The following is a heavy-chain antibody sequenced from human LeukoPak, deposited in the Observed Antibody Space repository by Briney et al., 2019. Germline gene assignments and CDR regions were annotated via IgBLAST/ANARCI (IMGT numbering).Heavy chain of an antibody. Sequence: GGSLRLSCAVSGFNFDGYAMHWVRQAPGRGLEWVSGINWKTGNGIYADSVKGRFTISRDNAKNSLYLQMSSLRAEDTALYYCTRRAARWEFDLWGRGTLLTVSS. CDR1: GFNFDGYA. D-gene: IGHD1-26*01. J-gene: IGHJ2*01. CDR2: INWKTGNG. V-gene: IGHV3-9*01. CDR3: TRRAARWEFDL.